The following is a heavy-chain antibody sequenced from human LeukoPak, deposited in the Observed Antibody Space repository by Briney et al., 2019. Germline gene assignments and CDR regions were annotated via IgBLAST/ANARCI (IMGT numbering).Heavy chain of an antibody. Sequence: SETLSLTCTVSGGSISSYYWSWIRQPPGKGLEWIGYIYYSGSTSYNPSLKSRVTISVDTSKNQFSLKLSSVTAADTAVYYCASSERWLQLRFDYWGQGTLVTVSS. CDR2: IYYSGST. CDR1: GGSISSYY. D-gene: IGHD5-24*01. CDR3: ASSERWLQLRFDY. J-gene: IGHJ4*02. V-gene: IGHV4-59*01.